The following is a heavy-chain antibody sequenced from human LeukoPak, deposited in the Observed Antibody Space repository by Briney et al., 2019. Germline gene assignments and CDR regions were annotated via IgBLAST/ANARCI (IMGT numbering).Heavy chain of an antibody. CDR3: ARDQTKYYYGSGSYKYYYMDV. V-gene: IGHV1-2*02. Sequence: APVKVSCKASGYTFTGYYMHWVRQAPGQGLEWMGWINPNSGGTNYAQKFQGRVTMTRDTSISTAYMELSRLRSDDTAVYYCARDQTKYYYGSGSYKYYYMDVWGKGTTVTVSS. CDR1: GYTFTGYY. D-gene: IGHD3-10*01. CDR2: INPNSGGT. J-gene: IGHJ6*03.